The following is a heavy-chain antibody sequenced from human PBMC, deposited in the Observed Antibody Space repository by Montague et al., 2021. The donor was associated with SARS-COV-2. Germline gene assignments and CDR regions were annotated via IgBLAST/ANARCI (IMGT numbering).Heavy chain of an antibody. J-gene: IGHJ4*02. Sequence: SETLSLTCSVSGGSFDSDNFFWGWIRPPPGKRLEWNGVISNGGRSXAKPSLQSRVTICVHTSKNPLSLNVKSVTAADTAVYYCARHRRYDVVTYYPDFWGQGILVTVSS. V-gene: IGHV4-39*01. CDR2: ISNGGRS. D-gene: IGHD3-9*01. CDR3: ARHRRYDVVTYYPDF. CDR1: GGSFDSDNFF.